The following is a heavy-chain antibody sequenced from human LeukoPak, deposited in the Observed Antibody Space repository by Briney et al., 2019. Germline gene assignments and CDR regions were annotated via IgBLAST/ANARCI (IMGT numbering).Heavy chain of an antibody. CDR3: ARTADEYCTNGVCPYYFDY. V-gene: IGHV4-31*03. J-gene: IGHJ4*02. CDR1: GGSISSGGYY. CDR2: IYYSGST. D-gene: IGHD2-8*01. Sequence: SQTLSLTCTVSGGSISSGGYYWSWLRQHPGQGLEWSGYIYYSGSTYYNPSLKSRVTISVDTSKNQFSLKPSSVTAADTAVYYCARTADEYCTNGVCPYYFDYWGQGTLVTVSS.